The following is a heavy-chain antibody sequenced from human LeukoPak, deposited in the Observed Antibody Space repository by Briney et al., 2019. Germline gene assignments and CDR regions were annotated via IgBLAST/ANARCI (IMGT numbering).Heavy chain of an antibody. Sequence: SETLSLTCTVSGGSLTSGDYYWSWIRQPPVKGREWIGYIYYTGSTYYNPSLKSRVTISVEPSKNQFSLKLSSVTAADTAVYYCGSDPHGGGLGDGFDIWGQGTMVTVSS. CDR3: GSDPHGGGLGDGFDI. D-gene: IGHD3-16*01. CDR2: IYYTGST. J-gene: IGHJ3*02. CDR1: GGSLTSGDYY. V-gene: IGHV4-30-4*01.